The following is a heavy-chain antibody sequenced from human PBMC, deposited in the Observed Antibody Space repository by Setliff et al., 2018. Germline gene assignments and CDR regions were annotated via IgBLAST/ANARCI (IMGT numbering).Heavy chain of an antibody. D-gene: IGHD2-2*01. J-gene: IGHJ4*02. Sequence: SETLSLTCAVYGGSFSGYYWSWIRQPPGKRLEWIGEIIHSGSTNYNPSLKSRVTISMDTSKNQFSLKLTSVTAADTAVYYCARTGSARWYVPDYWGQGTLVTVSS. CDR3: ARTGSARWYVPDY. CDR1: GGSFSGYY. CDR2: IIHSGST. V-gene: IGHV4-34*12.